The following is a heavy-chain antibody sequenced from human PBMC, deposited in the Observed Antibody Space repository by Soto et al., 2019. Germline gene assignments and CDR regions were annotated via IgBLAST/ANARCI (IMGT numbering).Heavy chain of an antibody. CDR3: ARDRIAAPLDY. CDR1: GGTFSSYA. CDR2: IIPIFGKA. J-gene: IGHJ4*02. V-gene: IGHV1-69*13. Sequence: ASVKVSCKASGGTFSSYAISWVRQAPGQGLEWMGGIIPIFGKANYAQKFQGRVTITAGESTSTAYMELSSLRSEDTAVYYCARDRIAAPLDYWGQGTLVTVSS. D-gene: IGHD6-25*01.